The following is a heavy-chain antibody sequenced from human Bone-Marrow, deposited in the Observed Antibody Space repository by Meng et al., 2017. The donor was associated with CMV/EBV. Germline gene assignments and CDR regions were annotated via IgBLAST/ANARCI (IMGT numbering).Heavy chain of an antibody. D-gene: IGHD6-13*01. J-gene: IGHJ4*02. Sequence: ASVKVSCKASGYTFTSYDINWVRQAPGQGLEWMGWINPNSGGTNYAQKFQGRVTMTRDTSISTAYMELSRLRSDDTAVYYCARGEFSSWYGGRLVAYWGQGPLVTVDS. CDR3: ARGEFSSWYGGRLVAY. CDR1: GYTFTSYD. CDR2: INPNSGGT. V-gene: IGHV1-2*02.